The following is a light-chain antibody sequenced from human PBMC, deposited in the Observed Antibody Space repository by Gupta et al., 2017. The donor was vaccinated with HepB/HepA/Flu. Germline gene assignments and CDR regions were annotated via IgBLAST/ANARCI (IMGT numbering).Light chain of an antibody. J-gene: IGKJ4*01. CDR3: QQSLRTPLT. Sequence: IGITQSRYSLSVALRETATWNCTSSQSVFYSANNKNYLAWYQQKPGQPPKLLMYWASTRDSGVPDRFSGSGSGTDFTLTVSILQAEDAAIYYCQQSLRTPLTFGGGTRVEI. CDR1: QSVFYSANNKNY. CDR2: WAS. V-gene: IGKV4-1*01.